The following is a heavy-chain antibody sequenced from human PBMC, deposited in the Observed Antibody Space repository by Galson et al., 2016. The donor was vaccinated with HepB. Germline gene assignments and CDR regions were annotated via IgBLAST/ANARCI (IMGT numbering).Heavy chain of an antibody. J-gene: IGHJ6*02. D-gene: IGHD5-18*01. V-gene: IGHV1-46*01. CDR2: ISPTGRST. Sequence: SVKVSCKASGYSFTSYYMHWVRQAPGQGLEWMGVISPTGRSTTYAQKFQGRVTMTKDTSTSTVYMELSSLRSDDTAVYYCARDRDAAMARYYYYGLDVWGQGTTVTVSS. CDR3: ARDRDAAMARYYYYGLDV. CDR1: GYSFTSYY.